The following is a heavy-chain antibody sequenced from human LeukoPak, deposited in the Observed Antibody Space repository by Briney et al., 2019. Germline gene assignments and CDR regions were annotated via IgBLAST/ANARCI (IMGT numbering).Heavy chain of an antibody. J-gene: IGHJ4*02. CDR2: INANSGST. CDR3: ARNIREGIITGLPKEVDD. V-gene: IGHV1-2*02. Sequence: ASVKVSCKASGYTFTGYYIHWVRQAPGQGLEWMGWINANSGSTYFAQKLQGRVIVTTDTSIATAYMELSRLTSDDTAIYYCARNIREGIITGLPKEVDDGGQATLVSVSS. CDR1: GYTFTGYY. D-gene: IGHD3-22*01.